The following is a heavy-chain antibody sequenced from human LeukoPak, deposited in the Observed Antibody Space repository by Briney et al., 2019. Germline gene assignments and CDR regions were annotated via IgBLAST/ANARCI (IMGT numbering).Heavy chain of an antibody. Sequence: GGSLGLSCAASGFTLSTFGMLWVRQAPGKGLEWVAVIWNGGSKQHYADPVKGRSAISRDNSKNNLYLQMISLRAEDTAVYYCARDQGLWVGFWSGYYDLWGQGTLVTVSS. CDR2: IWNGGSKQ. J-gene: IGHJ4*02. V-gene: IGHV3-33*01. D-gene: IGHD3-3*01. CDR3: ARDQGLWVGFWSGYYDL. CDR1: GFTLSTFG.